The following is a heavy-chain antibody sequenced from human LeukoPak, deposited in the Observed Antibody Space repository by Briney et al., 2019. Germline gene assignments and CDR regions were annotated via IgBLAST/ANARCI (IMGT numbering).Heavy chain of an antibody. D-gene: IGHD6-13*01. V-gene: IGHV4-39*01. CDR1: GGSISSSSYY. Sequence: SETLSLTCTVSGGSISSSSYYWGWIRQPPGKGLEWIGSIYYSGSTYYNPSLKSRVTISVDTSKNQFSLKLSSVTAADTAVYYCARQQLAYYYGMDVWGQGTTVTVSS. CDR2: IYYSGST. J-gene: IGHJ6*02. CDR3: ARQQLAYYYGMDV.